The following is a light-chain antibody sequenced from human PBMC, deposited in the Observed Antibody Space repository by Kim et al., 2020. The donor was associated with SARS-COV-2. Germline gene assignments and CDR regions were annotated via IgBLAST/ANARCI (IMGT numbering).Light chain of an antibody. CDR2: GKN. CDR3: NSRDSSGNHVV. V-gene: IGLV3-19*01. Sequence: ALGQTVGITGQGDSLRSYYASWYQQKPGQAPVLVIYGKNNRPSGIPDRFSGSSSGNTASLTITGAQAEDEADYYCNSRDSSGNHVVFGGGTQLTVL. CDR1: SLRSYY. J-gene: IGLJ2*01.